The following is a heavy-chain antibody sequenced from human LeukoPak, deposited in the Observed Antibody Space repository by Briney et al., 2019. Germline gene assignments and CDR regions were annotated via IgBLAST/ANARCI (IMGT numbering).Heavy chain of an antibody. CDR2: IIPIFGTA. D-gene: IGHD3-9*01. Sequence: SVKVSCKASGGTFSSYAISWVRQAPGQGLEWMGGIIPIFGTANYAQKFQGRVTITADKSTSTAYMELSSLRSEDTAVYYCARDLFGILTGNWFDPWGQGTLVTVSS. J-gene: IGHJ5*02. CDR1: GGTFSSYA. V-gene: IGHV1-69*06. CDR3: ARDLFGILTGNWFDP.